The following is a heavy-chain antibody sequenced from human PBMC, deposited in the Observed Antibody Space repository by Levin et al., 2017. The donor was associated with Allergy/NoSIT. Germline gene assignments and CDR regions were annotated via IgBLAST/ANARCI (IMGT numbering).Heavy chain of an antibody. J-gene: IGHJ6*02. CDR2: INWNGGST. V-gene: IGHV3-20*04. Sequence: GESLKISCAASGFTFDDYGMSWVRQAPGKGLEWVSGINWNGGSTGYADSVKGRFTISRDNAKNSLYLQMNSLRAEDTALYYCARGTRYSGYDSPTPYYYSGMDVWGQGTTVTVSS. CDR3: ARGTRYSGYDSPTPYYYSGMDV. D-gene: IGHD5-12*01. CDR1: GFTFDDYG.